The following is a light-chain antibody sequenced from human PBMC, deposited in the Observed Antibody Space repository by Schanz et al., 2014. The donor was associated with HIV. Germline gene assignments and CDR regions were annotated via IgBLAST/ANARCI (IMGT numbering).Light chain of an antibody. CDR3: SSYTTSDTLI. CDR2: NTN. CDR1: SSNIGSNY. V-gene: IGLV1-47*02. J-gene: IGLJ2*01. Sequence: QSVLTQPPSASGTPGQRVTISCSGSSSNIGSNYVFWYQQLPGTAPKLLIYNTNVRPSGVPDRFSGSKSGNTASLTISGLQAEDEADYYCSSYTTSDTLIFGGGTKLTVL.